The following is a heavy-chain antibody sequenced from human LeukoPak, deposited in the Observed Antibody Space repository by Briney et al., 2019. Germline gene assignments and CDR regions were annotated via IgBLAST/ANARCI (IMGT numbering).Heavy chain of an antibody. D-gene: IGHD1-26*01. CDR2: IVGSGGST. CDR3: ARDLRLASFDY. CDR1: GFTVSSNY. J-gene: IGHJ4*02. V-gene: IGHV3-23*01. Sequence: PGGSLRLSCAASGFTVSSNYMSWVRQAPGKGLEWVSGIVGSGGSTYYADSVKGRFTISRDNSKSTLYLQMNSLRAEDTAVYYCARDLRLASFDYWGQGTLVTVSS.